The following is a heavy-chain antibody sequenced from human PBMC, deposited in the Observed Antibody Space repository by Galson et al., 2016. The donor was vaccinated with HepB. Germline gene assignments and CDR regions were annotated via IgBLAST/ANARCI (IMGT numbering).Heavy chain of an antibody. CDR2: ISRGSSFI. CDR1: GFTFSSYS. V-gene: IGHV3-21*01. D-gene: IGHD2-15*01. CDR3: ARDVGCTDRYCYLGNWFDP. Sequence: SLRLSCAGSGFTFSSYSMNWMRQGPGKGLEWVSSISRGSSFIYYADSLKGRFTISRDNAKNSLYLQMNSLSAEDTAVYYCARDVGCTDRYCYLGNWFDPWGQGTLVTVSS. J-gene: IGHJ5*02.